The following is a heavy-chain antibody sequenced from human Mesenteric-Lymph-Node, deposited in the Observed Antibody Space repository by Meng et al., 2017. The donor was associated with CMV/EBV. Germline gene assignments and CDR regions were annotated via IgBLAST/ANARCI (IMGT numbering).Heavy chain of an antibody. CDR2: INPNSGGT. Sequence: ASVKVSCKASGYTFTGYYMHWVRQAPGQGLEWMGWINPNSGGTNYAQKFQGRVTMTRDTSISTAYMELSRLRSDDTAVYYCAREYIVVVPAARYYYYYGMDVWGQGTTVTSP. V-gene: IGHV1-2*02. CDR1: GYTFTGYY. J-gene: IGHJ6*02. CDR3: AREYIVVVPAARYYYYYGMDV. D-gene: IGHD2-2*01.